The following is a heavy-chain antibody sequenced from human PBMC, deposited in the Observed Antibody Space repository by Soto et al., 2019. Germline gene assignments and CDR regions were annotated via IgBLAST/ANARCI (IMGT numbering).Heavy chain of an antibody. CDR2: VSGGGIT. D-gene: IGHD3-16*01. Sequence: GGSLRLCCSPSGFTFSSHYMIWVRQAPGKGLEWVSGVSGGGITSYADSEKGRFTISRDKSRNTLYLQMNSLRVEDTAVYYCVKGFWGDYWGQGTLVTVSS. CDR3: VKGFWGDY. CDR1: GFTFSSHY. V-gene: IGHV3-23*01. J-gene: IGHJ4*02.